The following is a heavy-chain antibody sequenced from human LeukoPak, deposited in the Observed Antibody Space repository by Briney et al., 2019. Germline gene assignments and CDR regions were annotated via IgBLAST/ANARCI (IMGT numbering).Heavy chain of an antibody. CDR2: ISSSSSYI. Sequence: GGSLRLSCAASGFTFTSYVMSWARQAPGKGLEWVSSISSSSSYIYYADSVKGRFTISRDNAKNSLYLQMNSLRAEDTAVYYCARGNKIAAAGHWGQGTLVTVSS. D-gene: IGHD6-13*01. V-gene: IGHV3-21*01. J-gene: IGHJ4*02. CDR3: ARGNKIAAAGH. CDR1: GFTFTSYV.